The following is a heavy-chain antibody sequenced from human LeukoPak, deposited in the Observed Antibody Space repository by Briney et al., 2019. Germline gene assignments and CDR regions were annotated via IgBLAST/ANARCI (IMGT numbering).Heavy chain of an antibody. CDR2: IYYSGST. D-gene: IGHD3-10*01. Sequence: PSETLSLTCTVSGGSISSGGYYWSWIRQHPGKGLEWIGYIYYSGSTYYNPSLKSRVTISVDTSRNQFSLKLSSVTAADTAVYYCARVEMVRGVTSPYYFDYWGQGTLVTVSS. CDR3: ARVEMVRGVTSPYYFDY. V-gene: IGHV4-31*03. J-gene: IGHJ4*02. CDR1: GGSISSGGYY.